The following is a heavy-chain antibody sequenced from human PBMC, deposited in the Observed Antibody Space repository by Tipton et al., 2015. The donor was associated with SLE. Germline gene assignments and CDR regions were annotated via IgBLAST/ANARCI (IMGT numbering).Heavy chain of an antibody. CDR3: ARESRGEFDY. J-gene: IGHJ4*02. CDR1: GGSISSHY. Sequence: TLSLTCTVSGGSISSHYWSWIRQPPGKGLEWIGYIYYSGSTYYNPSLKSRVTISVDTSKNQFSLKLSSVTAADTAVYYCARESRGEFDYWGQGTLVTVSS. CDR2: IYYSGST. D-gene: IGHD3-22*01. V-gene: IGHV4-59*11.